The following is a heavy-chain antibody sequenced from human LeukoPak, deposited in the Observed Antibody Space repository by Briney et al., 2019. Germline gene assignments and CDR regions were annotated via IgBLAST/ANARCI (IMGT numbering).Heavy chain of an antibody. J-gene: IGHJ4*02. V-gene: IGHV4-38-2*02. CDR1: GYSISSAYY. CDR3: ARSARYLWPPSDY. Sequence: KASETLSLTCSVSGYSISSAYYWGWIRQPPGKGLEWIGTMYHSGSTNYNPSLKSRVTISVDTSKNQFSLKLSSVTAADTAVYYCARSARYLWPPSDYWGQGTLVTVSS. CDR2: MYHSGST. D-gene: IGHD3-10*01.